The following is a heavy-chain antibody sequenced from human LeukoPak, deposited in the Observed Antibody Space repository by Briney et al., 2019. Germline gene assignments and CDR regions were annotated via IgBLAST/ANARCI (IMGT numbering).Heavy chain of an antibody. J-gene: IGHJ4*02. D-gene: IGHD1-14*01. CDR3: AKRPSGNHQPFDY. Sequence: GGSLRLSCAASGFTFSSYAMSWVRQAPGRGLEWVSTISGSVSGTYYADSVKGRFTISRDNSKNTLYLQMNSLRAEDTAVYYCAKRPSGNHQPFDYWGQGTLVTVSS. CDR1: GFTFSSYA. CDR2: ISGSVSGT. V-gene: IGHV3-23*01.